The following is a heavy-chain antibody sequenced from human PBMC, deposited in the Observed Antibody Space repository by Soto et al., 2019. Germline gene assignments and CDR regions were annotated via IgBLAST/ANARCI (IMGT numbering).Heavy chain of an antibody. Sequence: EVQLVESGGGLVQPGGSLTVSCAASGFTFSTYWMSWVRQAPGKGLEWVANIKQDGSQKYYMDSVKGRFTIYRDNAKNSLYLQMNSPRADDTAIYYCARPYCSGGSCYNWFAPWGQGTLVTVSS. J-gene: IGHJ5*02. V-gene: IGHV3-7*03. CDR3: ARPYCSGGSCYNWFAP. D-gene: IGHD2-15*01. CDR2: IKQDGSQK. CDR1: GFTFSTYW.